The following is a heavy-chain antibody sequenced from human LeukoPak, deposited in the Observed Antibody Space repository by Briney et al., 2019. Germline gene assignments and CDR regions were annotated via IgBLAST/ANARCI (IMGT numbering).Heavy chain of an antibody. D-gene: IGHD3-22*01. CDR2: INPNSGGT. V-gene: IGHV1-2*02. CDR1: GYTFTGYY. J-gene: IGHJ5*02. CDR3: ARDSHDSSGYYR. Sequence: ASVKVSCKASGYTFTGYYMHWVRQAPGQGLEWMGWINPNSGGTNYAQKFQGRVTMTRDTSISTAYMELSRLRPDDTAVYYCARDSHDSSGYYRWGQGTLVTVSS.